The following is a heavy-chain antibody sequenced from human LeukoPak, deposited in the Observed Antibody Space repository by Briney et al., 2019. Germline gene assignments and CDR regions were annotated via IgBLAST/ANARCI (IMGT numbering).Heavy chain of an antibody. CDR3: ARDSLDCSGGSCYPTSRDY. J-gene: IGHJ4*02. Sequence: SETLSLTCAVSGGSISSSNWWSWVRQPPGKGLEWIGEIYHSGSTNYNPSLKSRVTISVDKSKNQFSLKLSSVTAADTAVYYCARDSLDCSGGSCYPTSRDYWGQGTLVSVFS. D-gene: IGHD2-15*01. V-gene: IGHV4-4*02. CDR1: GGSISSSNW. CDR2: IYHSGST.